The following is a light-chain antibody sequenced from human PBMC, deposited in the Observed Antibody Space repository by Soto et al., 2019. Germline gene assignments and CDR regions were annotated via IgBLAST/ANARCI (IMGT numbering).Light chain of an antibody. Sequence: EIVLTQSAGTLSLSPREKATHSCRASQSVSSSYLAWYQQKPGQAPRLLIYGASSRATGIPDRFSGSGSGTDFTLTISRLEPEDFAVYYCQQYGSSPPTFGQGTKV. CDR2: GAS. CDR1: QSVSSSY. J-gene: IGKJ1*01. CDR3: QQYGSSPPT. V-gene: IGKV3-20*01.